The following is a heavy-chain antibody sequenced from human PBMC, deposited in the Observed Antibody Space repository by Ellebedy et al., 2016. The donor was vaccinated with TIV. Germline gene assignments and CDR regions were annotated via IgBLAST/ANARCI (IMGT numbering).Heavy chain of an antibody. CDR2: INHSGST. V-gene: IGHV4-34*01. CDR3: ASSIAAAGTEYYFDY. Sequence: MPSETLSLTCAVYGGSFSGYYWSWIRQPPGKGLEWIGEINHSGSTNYNPSLKSRVTISVDTSKNQFSLKLSSVTAADTAVYYCASSIAAAGTEYYFDYWGQGTLVTVSS. CDR1: GGSFSGYY. D-gene: IGHD6-13*01. J-gene: IGHJ4*02.